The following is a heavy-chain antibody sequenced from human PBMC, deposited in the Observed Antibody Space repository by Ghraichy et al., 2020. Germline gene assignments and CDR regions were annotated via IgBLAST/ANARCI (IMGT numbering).Heavy chain of an antibody. D-gene: IGHD3-10*01. CDR2: ISSSSSTI. V-gene: IGHV3-48*02. CDR1: GFTFSIYS. CDR3: ARSLWFGEFGATG. J-gene: IGHJ4*02. Sequence: LSLTCAASGFTFSIYSMNWVRQAPGKGLEWVSYISSSSSTIYYADSVKGRFTISRDNAKTSLYLQMNSLRDEDTAVYYCARSLWFGEFGATGWGQGTLVTVSS.